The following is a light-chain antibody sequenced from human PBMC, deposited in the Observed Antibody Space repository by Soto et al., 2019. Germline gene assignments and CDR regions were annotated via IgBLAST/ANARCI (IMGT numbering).Light chain of an antibody. CDR2: AAS. J-gene: IGKJ1*01. CDR3: QQYYTYPRT. V-gene: IGKV1-8*01. CDR1: QGISSY. Sequence: AIRMTRSPSSFSASTGDRVTITCRASQGISSYLAWYQQKPGKAPKLLIYAASTLQSGVPSRFSGSGSGTDFTLTISCLQSEDFATYYCQQYYTYPRTLGQGTKVEIK.